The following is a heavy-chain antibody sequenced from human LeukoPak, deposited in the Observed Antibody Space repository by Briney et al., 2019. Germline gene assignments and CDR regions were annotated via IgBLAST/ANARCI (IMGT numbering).Heavy chain of an antibody. CDR1: GYTFTDYY. Sequence: ASVKVSCKASGYTFTDYYMHWVRQAPGQGLEWMGWINPNSGGTKYAQKFQGRVTMTRDTSISTVYMEMSRLRSDDTAVYYCARESVPAVAARRGLNYWGQGTLVAVSS. CDR3: ARESVPAVAARRGLNY. V-gene: IGHV1-2*02. CDR2: INPNSGGT. J-gene: IGHJ4*02. D-gene: IGHD6-6*01.